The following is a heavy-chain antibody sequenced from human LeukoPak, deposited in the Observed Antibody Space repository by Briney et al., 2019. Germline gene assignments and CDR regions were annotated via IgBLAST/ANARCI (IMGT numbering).Heavy chain of an antibody. CDR3: ARHRGGSGSYIPY. J-gene: IGHJ4*02. CDR1: GGSISSYY. Sequence: SETLSLTCTVSGGSISSYYWSWIRQPPGKGLEWIGYIYYSGSTNYNPSLKSRVTISVDTSKNQFSLKLSSVTAADTAVYYCARHRGGSGSYIPYWGQGTLVTVSS. D-gene: IGHD3-10*01. CDR2: IYYSGST. V-gene: IGHV4-59*08.